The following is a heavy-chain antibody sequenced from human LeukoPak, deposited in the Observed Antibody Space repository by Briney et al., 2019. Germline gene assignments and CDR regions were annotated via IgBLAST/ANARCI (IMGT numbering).Heavy chain of an antibody. CDR3: ARDQGVTEQWLEAFDN. D-gene: IGHD6-19*01. CDR2: IKQDGSDK. CDR1: GGSISSSSYY. Sequence: ETLSLTCTVSGGSISSSSYYWGWIRQPPGKGLEWVANIKQDGSDKYYVESVKGRFSISRDNAQNSLYLQMNSLRAEDTAVYYCARDQGVTEQWLEAFDNWGQGTLVTVSS. V-gene: IGHV3-7*01. J-gene: IGHJ4*02.